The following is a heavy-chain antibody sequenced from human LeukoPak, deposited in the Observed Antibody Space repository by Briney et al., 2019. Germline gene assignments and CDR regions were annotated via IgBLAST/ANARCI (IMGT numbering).Heavy chain of an antibody. CDR1: GFTFIKYS. D-gene: IGHD5-24*01. CDR3: AKDLGMATIIFGY. Sequence: GGSLRLSCAASGFTFIKYSMTWVRQAPGKGLEWVSVIYSGGSTYYADSVKGRFTISRDNSKNTLYLQMNSLRAEDTAVYYCAKDLGMATIIFGYWGQGTLVTVSS. V-gene: IGHV3-66*02. CDR2: IYSGGST. J-gene: IGHJ4*02.